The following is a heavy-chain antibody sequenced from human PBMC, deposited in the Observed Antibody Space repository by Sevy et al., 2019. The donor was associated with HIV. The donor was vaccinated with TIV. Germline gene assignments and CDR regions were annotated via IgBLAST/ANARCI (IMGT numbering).Heavy chain of an antibody. CDR1: GFSFSSYG. CDR3: AKDGSGSGWSADY. CDR2: ISGSGGST. V-gene: IGHV3-23*01. J-gene: IGHJ4*02. Sequence: GGSLRLSCGASGFSFSSYGMSWVRQAPGKGLEWVSRISGSGGSTYHADSVKGRFTISRDNSKNTLFLQLNSLRAEDTAVYFCAKDGSGSGWSADYWGQGTLVTVSS. D-gene: IGHD6-19*01.